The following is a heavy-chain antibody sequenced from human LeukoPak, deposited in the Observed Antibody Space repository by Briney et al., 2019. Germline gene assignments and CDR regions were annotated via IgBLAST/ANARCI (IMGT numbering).Heavy chain of an antibody. D-gene: IGHD4/OR15-4a*01. Sequence: AGGSLRLSCTASGFTLSAYWMSWVRHAPGKGLVWVARSKYDGTTTTYADSVKGRFTISRDNPKNTLYPQMNSLRADDTAVYYCAKSDYFDPWGQGTVVTVSS. J-gene: IGHJ5*02. CDR1: GFTLSAYW. V-gene: IGHV3-74*03. CDR3: AKSDYFDP. CDR2: SKYDGTTT.